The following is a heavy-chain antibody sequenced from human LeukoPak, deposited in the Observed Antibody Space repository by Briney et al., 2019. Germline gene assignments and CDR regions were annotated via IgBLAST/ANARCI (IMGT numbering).Heavy chain of an antibody. CDR2: ISDDGSNE. Sequence: GGSLRLSCAASGFTFSSYGMHWVRQAPGKGLEWVAVISDDGSNEYYVDSVKGRFTISRDNSKNTLYLQMNSLRAEDTAVYYCAKDALTIFGVVTHKNLDYWGQGTLVTVSS. J-gene: IGHJ4*02. CDR1: GFTFSSYG. CDR3: AKDALTIFGVVTHKNLDY. D-gene: IGHD3-3*01. V-gene: IGHV3-30*18.